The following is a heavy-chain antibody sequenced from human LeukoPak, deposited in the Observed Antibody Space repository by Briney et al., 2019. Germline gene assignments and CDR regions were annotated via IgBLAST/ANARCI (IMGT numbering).Heavy chain of an antibody. D-gene: IGHD3-3*01. CDR1: GYTFSSYG. CDR2: ITTYNGDT. J-gene: IGHJ3*02. CDR3: ARDYYNFWSGYLRGDAFDI. Sequence: GASVKVSCKTSGYTFSSYGINWVRQAPGQGLEWMGRITTYNGDTHYAKNLQGRVTMTTDTSTSTAYMDLRSLRSDDTAVYYCARDYYNFWSGYLRGDAFDIWGQGTSVTVSS. V-gene: IGHV1-18*01.